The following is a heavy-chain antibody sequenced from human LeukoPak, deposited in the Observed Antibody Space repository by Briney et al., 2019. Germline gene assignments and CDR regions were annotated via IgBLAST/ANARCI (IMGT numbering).Heavy chain of an antibody. Sequence: TGGSLRLSCAASGFTFSSYSMTWVRQAPGKGLEWVSSISSSSSYIYYADSVKGRFTISRDNAKNSLYLQMNSLRAEDTAVYYCAREPMRGSGRLDYWGQGTLVTVSS. V-gene: IGHV3-21*01. J-gene: IGHJ4*02. CDR2: ISSSSSYI. CDR3: AREPMRGSGRLDY. CDR1: GFTFSSYS. D-gene: IGHD6-19*01.